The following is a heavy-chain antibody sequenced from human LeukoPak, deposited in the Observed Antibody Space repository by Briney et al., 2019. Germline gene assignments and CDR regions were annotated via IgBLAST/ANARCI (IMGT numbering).Heavy chain of an antibody. D-gene: IGHD1-26*01. CDR2: LYSGGPT. Sequence: PGGSLRLSCAASGFTFSSYGMHWVRQAPGKGLEWASVLYSGGPTFYADSVKGRFTISRDNSKNTLYLQMNSLRVEDTAVYYCVGGGSRQPFDYWGQGTLVTVSS. J-gene: IGHJ4*02. V-gene: IGHV3-53*01. CDR3: VGGGSRQPFDY. CDR1: GFTFSSYG.